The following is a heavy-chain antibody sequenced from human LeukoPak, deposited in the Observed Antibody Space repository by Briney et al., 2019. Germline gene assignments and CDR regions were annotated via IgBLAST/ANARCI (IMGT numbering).Heavy chain of an antibody. CDR1: GGSITNTNY. V-gene: IGHV4-4*02. CDR2: VNLQGST. Sequence: KPSETLSLTCGVSGGSITNTNYWTWVRQPPGKGLEWIGEVNLQGSTNYNPSLMGRVAISVDTSESHISLQLTSVTAADTAVYYCAREGGPYRPLDYSGQGTLVTVSS. J-gene: IGHJ4*02. CDR3: AREGGPYRPLDY.